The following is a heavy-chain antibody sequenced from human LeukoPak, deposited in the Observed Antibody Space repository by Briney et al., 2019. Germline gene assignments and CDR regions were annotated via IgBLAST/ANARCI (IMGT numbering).Heavy chain of an antibody. CDR2: IIPIFGTA. J-gene: IGHJ5*02. Sequence: GASVKVSCKASGGTFSSYAISWVRQAPGQGLEWMGGIIPIFGTANYAQKFQGRVTMTRNTSISTAYMELSSLRSEDTAVYYCARGLNSGSYKMSGFDPWGQGTLVTVSS. CDR3: ARGLNSGSYKMSGFDP. CDR1: GGTFSSYA. V-gene: IGHV1-69*05. D-gene: IGHD3-10*01.